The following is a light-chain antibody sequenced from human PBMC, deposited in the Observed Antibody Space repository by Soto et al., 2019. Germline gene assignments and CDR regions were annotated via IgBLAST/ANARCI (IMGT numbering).Light chain of an antibody. CDR3: QQYNNWPRT. Sequence: VLTQSPATLSLSPGDRAPLSCRASQSVSSNLAWYQQKPGQAPRLLIYGASTRATGIPARFSGRGSGTEFTRTISSLQSEDFAVYDCQQYNNWPRTFGQGTKVDIK. CDR2: GAS. CDR1: QSVSSN. V-gene: IGKV3-15*01. J-gene: IGKJ1*01.